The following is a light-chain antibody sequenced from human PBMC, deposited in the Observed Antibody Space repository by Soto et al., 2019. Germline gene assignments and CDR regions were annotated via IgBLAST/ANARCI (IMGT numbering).Light chain of an antibody. CDR2: GAS. J-gene: IGKJ5*01. V-gene: IGKV3-20*01. CDR3: QQYGGSPIT. CDR1: QSVTTR. Sequence: EIVLTQSPDTLSLSPGGRATLSCRASQSVTTRLAWYQQKPGQPPRLLISGASVRASGVPVRISGSGSGTDFTLTISRLEPEDFALYYCQQYGGSPITFCLGTRLEVK.